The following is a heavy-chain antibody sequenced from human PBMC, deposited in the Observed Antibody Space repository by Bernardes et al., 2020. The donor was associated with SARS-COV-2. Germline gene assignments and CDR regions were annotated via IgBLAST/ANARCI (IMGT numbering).Heavy chain of an antibody. CDR1: GYTFTGYY. Sequence: ASVKVSCKASGYTFTGYYMHWVRQAPGQGLEWMGWINPNSGGTNYAQKFQGRVTMTRDTSISTAYMELSRLRSDDTAVYYCASPVVVTAPLSYYYGMDVWGQGTTVTVSS. D-gene: IGHD2-21*02. CDR2: INPNSGGT. CDR3: ASPVVVTAPLSYYYGMDV. V-gene: IGHV1-2*02. J-gene: IGHJ6*02.